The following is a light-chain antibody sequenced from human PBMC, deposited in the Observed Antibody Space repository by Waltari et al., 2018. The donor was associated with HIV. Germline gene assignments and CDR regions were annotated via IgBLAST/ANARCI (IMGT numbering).Light chain of an antibody. CDR1: QNINRW. CDR2: PAS. J-gene: IGKJ4*01. V-gene: IGKV1-5*01. CDR3: QQYHAYPVT. Sequence: DIQMTQSPATLSVSVGANVTISCRPSQNINRWLALYQQRPGKPPKFLIYPASSLESEVPSRFSGSGSGTLFTLTINSLQPADFATYYCQQYHAYPVTFGGGTKVESK.